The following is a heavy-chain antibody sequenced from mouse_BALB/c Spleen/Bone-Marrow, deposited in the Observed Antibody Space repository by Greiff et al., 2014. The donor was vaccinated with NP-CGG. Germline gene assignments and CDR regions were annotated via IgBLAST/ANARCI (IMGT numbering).Heavy chain of an antibody. J-gene: IGHJ2*01. CDR3: TRSYGSSYEYYFDY. CDR1: GYTFTSYW. Sequence: VNLVESGAELVRPGASVKLSCKASGYTFTSYWLNWVKQRPGQGLEWIGNIYPSDSYTNYNQKFKDKATVTVDKSSSTAYMQLSSPASEDSAVYYGTRSYGSSYEYYFDYWGQGTTLTVSS. V-gene: IGHV1-69*02. D-gene: IGHD1-1*01. CDR2: IYPSDSYT.